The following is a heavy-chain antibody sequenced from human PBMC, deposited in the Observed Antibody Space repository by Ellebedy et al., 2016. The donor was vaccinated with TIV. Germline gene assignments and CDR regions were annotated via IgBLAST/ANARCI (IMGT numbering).Heavy chain of an antibody. V-gene: IGHV4-59*08. Sequence: SETLSLTCTVSGGSISSNYWSWIRQPPGKGLEWIAYIDYSGTTNYNPSLKSRVTISVDTSKNQFSLKLSSVTAADTAVYYCARNVLIFTFDKWYSDLWGRGTLVTVSS. D-gene: IGHD3/OR15-3a*01. J-gene: IGHJ2*01. CDR1: GGSISSNY. CDR2: IDYSGTT. CDR3: ARNVLIFTFDKWYSDL.